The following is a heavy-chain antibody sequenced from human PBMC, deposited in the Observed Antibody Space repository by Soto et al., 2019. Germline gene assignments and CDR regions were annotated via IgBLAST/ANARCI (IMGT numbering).Heavy chain of an antibody. J-gene: IGHJ4*02. CDR2: ISSSRSYI. Sequence: EVQLVESGGGLVKPGGSLRLSCAASGFTLSSYSMNWVRQAPGKGLEWVSSISSSRSYIYYQDSVKGRFTISRDKAKNSLYLQMNSLRAEDTAVYYCARDWGGEGTFAYCGQGTLVTVSS. V-gene: IGHV3-21*01. D-gene: IGHD3-16*01. CDR3: ARDWGGEGTFAY. CDR1: GFTLSSYS.